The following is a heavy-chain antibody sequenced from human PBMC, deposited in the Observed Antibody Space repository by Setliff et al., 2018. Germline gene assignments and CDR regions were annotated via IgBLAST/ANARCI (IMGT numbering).Heavy chain of an antibody. J-gene: IGHJ3*02. V-gene: IGHV1-3*01. Sequence: GASVKVSCKASGFTPTSYPIHWVRQAPGQRLEWMGWINPDNGNRKYSQRSQGRVTITRDTSASTVFLELSTLRSEDTAVYYCTRDFLGATASFDIWGQGTMVTVSS. CDR2: INPDNGNR. CDR1: GFTPTSYP. D-gene: IGHD3-3*01. CDR3: TRDFLGATASFDI.